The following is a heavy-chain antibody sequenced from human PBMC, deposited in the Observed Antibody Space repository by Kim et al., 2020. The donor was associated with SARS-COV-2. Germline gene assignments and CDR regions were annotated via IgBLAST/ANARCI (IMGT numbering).Heavy chain of an antibody. J-gene: IGHJ5*02. CDR2: YGGGST. V-gene: IGHV3-66*01. Sequence: YGGGSTYYADSVKVRFTISRDNSKNTLYLQMSSLRAEDTAVYYCARDIEPWGQGTLVTVSS. D-gene: IGHD1-26*01. CDR3: ARDIEP.